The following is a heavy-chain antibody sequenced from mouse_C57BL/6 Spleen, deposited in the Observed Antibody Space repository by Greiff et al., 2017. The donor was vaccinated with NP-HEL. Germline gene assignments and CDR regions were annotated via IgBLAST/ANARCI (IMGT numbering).Heavy chain of an antibody. CDR1: GYTFTDYY. CDR2: INPYNGGT. CDR3: ARDGNYGGWYFDV. V-gene: IGHV1-19*01. J-gene: IGHJ1*03. Sequence: EVQGVESGPVLVKPGASVKMSCKASGYTFTDYYMNWVKQSHGKSLEWIGVINPYNGGTSYNQKFKGKATLTVDKSSSTAYMELNSLTSEDSAVYYCARDGNYGGWYFDVWGTGTTVTVSS. D-gene: IGHD2-1*01.